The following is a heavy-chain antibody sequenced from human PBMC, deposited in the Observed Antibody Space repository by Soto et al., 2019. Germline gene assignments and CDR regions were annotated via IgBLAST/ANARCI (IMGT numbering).Heavy chain of an antibody. CDR3: ARDLKNYDSSGYKDY. D-gene: IGHD3-22*01. CDR2: INAGNGNT. J-gene: IGHJ4*02. CDR1: GYTFTGYA. V-gene: IGHV1-3*01. Sequence: GASVKVSCVDFGYTFTGYASHWVRQAPGQRLEWMGWINAGNGNTKYSQKVQGRVTMTTDTSTSTAYMELRSLRSDDTAVYYCARDLKNYDSSGYKDYWGQGTLVTVSS.